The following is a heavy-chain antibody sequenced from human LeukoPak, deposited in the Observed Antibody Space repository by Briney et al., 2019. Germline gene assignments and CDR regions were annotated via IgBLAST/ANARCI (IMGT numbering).Heavy chain of an antibody. Sequence: GGPLRLSCAASGFTISNYEMNWVRQAPGKGLEWVSHIRRSGSIIYYADSVKGRFTISRDNAKNSLYLQMNSLRAEDTAVYYCAKDMGEWSVTDAFHIWGQGTRVTVSS. CDR2: IRRSGSII. CDR3: AKDMGEWSVTDAFHI. D-gene: IGHD3-16*01. V-gene: IGHV3-48*03. CDR1: GFTISNYE. J-gene: IGHJ3*02.